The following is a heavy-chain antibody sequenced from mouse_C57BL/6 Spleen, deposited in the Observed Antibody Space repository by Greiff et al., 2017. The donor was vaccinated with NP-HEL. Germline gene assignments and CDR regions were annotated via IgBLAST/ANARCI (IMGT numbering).Heavy chain of an antibody. J-gene: IGHJ4*01. V-gene: IGHV10-3*01. CDR1: GFTFNTYA. Sequence: VQLKESGGGLVQPKGSLKLSCAASGFTFNTYAMHWVRQAPGKGLEWVARIRSKSSNYATYYADSVKDRFTISRDDSQSMLYLQMNNLKTEDTAMYYCVREGLTGTLFYAMDYWGQGTSVTVSS. CDR2: IRSKSSNYAT. D-gene: IGHD4-1*01. CDR3: VREGLTGTLFYAMDY.